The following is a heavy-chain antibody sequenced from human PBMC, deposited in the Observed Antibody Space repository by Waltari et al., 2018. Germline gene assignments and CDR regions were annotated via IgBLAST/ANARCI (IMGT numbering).Heavy chain of an antibody. D-gene: IGHD5-12*01. CDR2: SSWDGGST. V-gene: IGHV3-43D*03. Sequence: EVQLVESGGVVVQPGGSMRLSCAASGFTFDDYAMHWVRQAPGKALEWVSLSSWDGGSTYYADSVKGRFTISRDNSKNSLYLQMNSLRAEDTALYYCAKGGVEMATKISFYYYYYYMDVWGKGTTVTISS. J-gene: IGHJ6*03. CDR3: AKGGVEMATKISFYYYYYYMDV. CDR1: GFTFDDYA.